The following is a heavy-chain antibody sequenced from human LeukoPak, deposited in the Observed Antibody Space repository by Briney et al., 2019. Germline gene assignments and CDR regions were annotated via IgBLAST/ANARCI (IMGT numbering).Heavy chain of an antibody. D-gene: IGHD4-23*01. CDR3: ARDHRRSYFYGMDV. CDR2: ISYDGSNK. CDR1: GFTFSSYA. V-gene: IGHV3-30-3*01. Sequence: GGSLRLSCAASGFTFSSYAMHWVRQAPGKGLEWVAVISYDGSNKYYADSVRGRFTISKDNSKNTLYLQMNSLRAEDTAVYYCARDHRRSYFYGMDVWGQGTTVTVSS. J-gene: IGHJ6*02.